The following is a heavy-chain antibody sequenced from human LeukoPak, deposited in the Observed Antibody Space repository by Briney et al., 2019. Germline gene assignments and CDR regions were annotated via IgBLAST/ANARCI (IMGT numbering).Heavy chain of an antibody. D-gene: IGHD7-27*01. CDR1: GGTFSSYA. Sequence: EASVKVSCKASGGTFSSYAVSWVRQAPGQGLEWMGGIIPIFGTANYAQKFQGRVTITADESTSTAYMELSSLRSEDTAVYYCARDTNWAHFDYWGQGTLVTVSS. J-gene: IGHJ4*02. CDR3: ARDTNWAHFDY. CDR2: IIPIFGTA. V-gene: IGHV1-69*13.